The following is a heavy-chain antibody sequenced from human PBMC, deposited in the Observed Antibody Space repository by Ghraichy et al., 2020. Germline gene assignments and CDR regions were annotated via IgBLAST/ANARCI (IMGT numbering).Heavy chain of an antibody. Sequence: SETLSLTCTVSGGSINSVSYHWGWIRQPPGKGLEWIGSVFHDGVNYYHPSLMSRVTISVDTSKNQFSLKLTSVTAADTAVYLCATYSSGWYKAFDVWGQGTMVTV. CDR2: VFHDGVN. D-gene: IGHD6-19*01. J-gene: IGHJ3*01. V-gene: IGHV4-39*01. CDR3: ATYSSGWYKAFDV. CDR1: GGSINSVSYH.